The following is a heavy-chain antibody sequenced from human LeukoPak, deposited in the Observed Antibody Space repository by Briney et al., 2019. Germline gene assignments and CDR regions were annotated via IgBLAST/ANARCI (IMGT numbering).Heavy chain of an antibody. CDR3: ARAGGRSWFDP. CDR1: GGTFSSYA. Sequence: GAXVKVSXXASGGTFSSYAISWVRQAPGQGLEWMGGIIPIFGTANYAQKFQGRVTIAADESTSTAYMELSRRRSEDKAVYYCARAGGRSWFDPWGPGTLVTVSS. CDR2: IIPIFGTA. J-gene: IGHJ5*02. V-gene: IGHV1-69*13.